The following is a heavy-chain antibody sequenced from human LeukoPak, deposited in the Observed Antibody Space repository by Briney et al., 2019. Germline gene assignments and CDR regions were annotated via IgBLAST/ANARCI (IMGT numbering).Heavy chain of an antibody. CDR2: IYYSGST. V-gene: IGHV4-61*01. CDR1: GGSVSSGSYY. CDR3: ARGLTR. Sequence: SETLSLTCTVSGGSVSSGSYYWSWIRQPPGKGLEWIGYIYYSGSTNYNPSLKSRVTISVDTSKNQFSLKLSSVTAADTAVHYCARGLTRWGQGTLVTVSS. D-gene: IGHD6-19*01. J-gene: IGHJ4*02.